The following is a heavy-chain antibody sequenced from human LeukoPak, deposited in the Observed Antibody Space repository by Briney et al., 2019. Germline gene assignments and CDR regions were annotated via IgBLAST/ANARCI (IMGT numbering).Heavy chain of an antibody. CDR3: AKDEQMTTFDY. CDR1: GFTFSSYA. V-gene: IGHV3-23*01. J-gene: IGHJ4*02. CDR2: ISGSGGST. Sequence: GGSLRLSCAASGFTFSSYAMSWVRQAPGKGLEWVSAISGSGGSTYYADSVKGRFTISRDNSKNTLYLQLNSLKPEDTAVYYCAKDEQMTTFDYWGQGTLVTVSS. D-gene: IGHD4-17*01.